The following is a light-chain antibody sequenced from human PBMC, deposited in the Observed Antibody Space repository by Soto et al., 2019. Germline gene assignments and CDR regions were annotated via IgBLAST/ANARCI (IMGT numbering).Light chain of an antibody. J-gene: IGKJ2*01. CDR1: QDINVY. Sequence: DIQMPQSPSSVSASVGDTVAITCRASQDINVYLNWYQQKPGEVPKLLIYSASSLHSGVPSRFTGSGSETDFTLTIRSLQPEDFATYYCQHGYVAPYNFGQGTKVDIK. CDR3: QHGYVAPYN. CDR2: SAS. V-gene: IGKV1-39*01.